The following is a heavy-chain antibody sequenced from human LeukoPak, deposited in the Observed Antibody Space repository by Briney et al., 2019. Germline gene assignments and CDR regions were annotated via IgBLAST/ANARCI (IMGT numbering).Heavy chain of an antibody. Sequence: SETLSLTCTVSGGSISSYYWSWIRQPPGKGLEWIGYISDSGSTNYDPSLKSRVSISVDTSKNQFSLTLSSVTAADTAVYYCARGGGWGSYHDRYFDYWGQGTLVTVSS. CDR1: GGSISSYY. J-gene: IGHJ4*02. CDR3: ARGGGWGSYHDRYFDY. CDR2: ISDSGST. V-gene: IGHV4-59*01. D-gene: IGHD3-16*02.